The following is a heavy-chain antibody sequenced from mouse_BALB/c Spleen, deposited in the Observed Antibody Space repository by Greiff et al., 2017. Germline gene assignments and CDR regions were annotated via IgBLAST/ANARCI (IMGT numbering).Heavy chain of an antibody. CDR2: INSNGGST. CDR3: ARDYYGSRDY. V-gene: IGHV5-6-3*01. D-gene: IGHD1-1*01. J-gene: IGHJ2*01. Sequence: DVKLVESGGGLVQPGGSLKLSCAASGFTFSSYGMSWVRQTPDKRLELVATINSNGGSTYYPDSVKGRFTISRDNAKNTLYLQMSSLKSEDTAMYYCARDYYGSRDYWGQGTTLTVSS. CDR1: GFTFSSYG.